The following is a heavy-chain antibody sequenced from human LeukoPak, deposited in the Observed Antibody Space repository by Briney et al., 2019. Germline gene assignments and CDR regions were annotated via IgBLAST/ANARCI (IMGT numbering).Heavy chain of an antibody. Sequence: GESLMISCKGSEYTFTTYWIGWVRQMPGKGLEWMGIIYPGDSDTRYSPSFRGQVTISADKYSSTAYLQWSSLKASDSAMYYCLRTGGKWLGRSWFDPWGQGTLVTVSS. D-gene: IGHD6-19*01. CDR1: EYTFTTYW. CDR2: IYPGDSDT. CDR3: LRTGGKWLGRSWFDP. V-gene: IGHV5-51*01. J-gene: IGHJ5*02.